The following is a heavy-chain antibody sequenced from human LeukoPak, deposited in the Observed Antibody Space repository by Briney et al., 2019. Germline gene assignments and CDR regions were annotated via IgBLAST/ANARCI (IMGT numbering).Heavy chain of an antibody. V-gene: IGHV4-61*01. CDR1: GGSISSSSYY. D-gene: IGHD5-18*01. Sequence: PSETLSLTCTVSGGSISSSSYYWSLIRQPPGKGLEWIGYIYYSGSTNYNPSLKSRVTISVDTSKNQFSLKLSSVTAADTAVYYCARDPGGGYSYGYSWGFGNWFDPWGQGTLVTVSS. CDR3: ARDPGGGYSYGYSWGFGNWFDP. CDR2: IYYSGST. J-gene: IGHJ5*02.